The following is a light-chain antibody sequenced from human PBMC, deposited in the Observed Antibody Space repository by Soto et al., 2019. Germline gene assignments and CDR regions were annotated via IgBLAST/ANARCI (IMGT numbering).Light chain of an antibody. J-gene: IGLJ1*01. CDR1: SSDVGAYNY. CDR2: EVS. CDR3: SSYTSSSTYV. V-gene: IGLV2-14*01. Sequence: QSVLTQPASVSGSPGQSITISCTGTSSDVGAYNYVSWYQQHPGKAPKLMIYEVSYRPSGVSNRFSGSTSGNTASLTISGLQAEDEADYYRSSYTSSSTYVFGTGTKLTVL.